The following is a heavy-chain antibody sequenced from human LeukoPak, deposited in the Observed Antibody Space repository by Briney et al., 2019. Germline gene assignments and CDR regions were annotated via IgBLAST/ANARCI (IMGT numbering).Heavy chain of an antibody. CDR1: AFTFSSYS. V-gene: IGHV3-7*01. CDR3: VRSITSATSF. CDR2: IKQDGSEK. J-gene: IGHJ4*02. D-gene: IGHD1-14*01. Sequence: GGSLRLSCAASAFTFSSYSMNWVRQAPGKGLEWVANIKQDGSEKYYVGSVKGRFSISRDNAMNSLYLQMNNLGVDDTAVYYCVRSITSATSFWGQGTLVTVSS.